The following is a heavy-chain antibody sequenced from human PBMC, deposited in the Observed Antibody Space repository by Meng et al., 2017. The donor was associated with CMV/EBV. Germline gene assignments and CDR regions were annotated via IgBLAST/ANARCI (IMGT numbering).Heavy chain of an antibody. D-gene: IGHD4-17*01. J-gene: IGHJ3*02. V-gene: IGHV4-39*07. CDR3: ARTVTTFGDAFDI. CDR2: IYYSGST. Sequence: LQLQESGPGLVKPSETLSLTCTVSGGSISSSSYYWGWIRQPPGKGLEWIGSIYYSGSTYYNPSLKSRVTISVDTSKNQFSLKLSSVTAADTAVYYCARTVTTFGDAFDIWGQGTMVTVSS. CDR1: GGSISSSSYY.